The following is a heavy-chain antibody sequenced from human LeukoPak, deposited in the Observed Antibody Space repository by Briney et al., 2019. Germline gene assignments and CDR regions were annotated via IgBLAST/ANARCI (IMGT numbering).Heavy chain of an antibody. D-gene: IGHD3-10*01. CDR2: IYYSGST. Sequence: PSETLSLTCTVSGGSISSSSYHWGWIRQPPGKGLEWIGSIYYSGSTYYNPSLKSRVTISVDTSKNQFSLKLSSVTAADTAVYYCARRPSMVRGVIGFDYWGQGTLVTVSS. CDR1: GGSISSSSYH. V-gene: IGHV4-39*01. CDR3: ARRPSMVRGVIGFDY. J-gene: IGHJ4*02.